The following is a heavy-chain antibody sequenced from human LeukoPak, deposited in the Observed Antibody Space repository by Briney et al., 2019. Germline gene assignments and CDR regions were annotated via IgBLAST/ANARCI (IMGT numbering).Heavy chain of an antibody. D-gene: IGHD6-13*01. CDR1: GFTFSSYS. CDR3: ARVYSSSWPRGDY. V-gene: IGHV3-21*01. Sequence: PGGSLRLSCAASGFTFSSYSMNWVRQAPGKGLEWVSSISSSSSYIYYADSVKGRFTISRDNAKNSLYLQMNSLRAEDTAVYYCARVYSSSWPRGDYWGQGTLVTVSS. CDR2: ISSSSSYI. J-gene: IGHJ4*02.